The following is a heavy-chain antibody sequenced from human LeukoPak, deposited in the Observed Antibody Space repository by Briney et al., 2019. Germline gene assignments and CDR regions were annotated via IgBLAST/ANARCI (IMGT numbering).Heavy chain of an antibody. CDR2: IYTSGST. CDR3: ARQVQWELPVLFFDY. V-gene: IGHV4-4*07. D-gene: IGHD1-26*01. Sequence: PSETLSLTCTVSGGSISSYYWSWIRQPAGKGLEWIGRIYTSGSTNYNPSLRSRVTMSVDTSKNQFSLKLSSVTAADTAVYYCARQVQWELPVLFFDYWGQGTLVTVSS. J-gene: IGHJ4*02. CDR1: GGSISSYY.